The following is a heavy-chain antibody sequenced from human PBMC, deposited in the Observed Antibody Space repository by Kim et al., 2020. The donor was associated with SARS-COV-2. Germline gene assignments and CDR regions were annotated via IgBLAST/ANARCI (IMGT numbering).Heavy chain of an antibody. D-gene: IGHD6-13*01. CDR2: IRSKAYGGTT. CDR1: GFTFGDYA. J-gene: IGHJ4*02. Sequence: GGSLRLSCTASGFTFGDYAMSWVRQAPGKGLEWVGFIRSKAYGGTTEYAASVKGRFTISRDDSKSIAYLQMNSLKTEDTAVYYCTRDSRSSSWYVTSFDYWGQGTLVTVSS. V-gene: IGHV3-49*04. CDR3: TRDSRSSSWYVTSFDY.